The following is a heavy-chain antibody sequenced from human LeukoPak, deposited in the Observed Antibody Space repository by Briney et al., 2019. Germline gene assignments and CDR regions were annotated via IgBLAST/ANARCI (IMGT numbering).Heavy chain of an antibody. CDR1: GGSISTYY. CDR2: NYSSGST. CDR3: ARQREYYESSGYYSFDY. D-gene: IGHD3-22*01. J-gene: IGHJ4*02. Sequence: SETLSLTCSVSGGSISTYYWSWIRQPPGKGLEWIGYNYSSGSTNYNPSLKSRVTISVDTSKNQFSLKLSSVTAADTAVYYCARQREYYESSGYYSFDYWGQGTLVTVSS. V-gene: IGHV4-59*08.